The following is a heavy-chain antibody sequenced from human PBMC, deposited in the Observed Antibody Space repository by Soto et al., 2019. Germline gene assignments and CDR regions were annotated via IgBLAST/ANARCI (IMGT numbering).Heavy chain of an antibody. D-gene: IGHD3-10*01. Sequence: QVQLQESGPGLVKPSETLSLTCTVSGGSISSYYWSWIRQPPGKGLAWIGYIYYSGSTNYNPSLNSEVTISVEKDNNQVSRKLSSVTAADTAVYYCARWYGSGSYYKRYYFDYWGQGTLVTVSS. CDR3: ARWYGSGSYYKRYYFDY. CDR1: GGSISSYY. V-gene: IGHV4-59*01. CDR2: IYYSGST. J-gene: IGHJ4*02.